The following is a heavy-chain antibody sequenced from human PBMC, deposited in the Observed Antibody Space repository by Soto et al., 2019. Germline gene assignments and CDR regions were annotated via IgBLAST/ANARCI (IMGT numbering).Heavy chain of an antibody. J-gene: IGHJ6*02. CDR3: ARRDCGGDCYSLSYGMDV. D-gene: IGHD2-21*02. CDR1: GYSFTSYW. Sequence: GESLKISCKGSGYSFTSYWIGWVRQMPGKGLEWMGIIYPGDSDTRYSPSFQGQVTISADKSISTAYLQWSSLKASDTAMYYCARRDCGGDCYSLSYGMDVWGQGTTVTVSS. V-gene: IGHV5-51*01. CDR2: IYPGDSDT.